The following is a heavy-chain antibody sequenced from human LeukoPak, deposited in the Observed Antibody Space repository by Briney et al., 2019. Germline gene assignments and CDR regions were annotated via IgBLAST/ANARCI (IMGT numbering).Heavy chain of an antibody. Sequence: GTSVKVSCKASGFTFTSSAVQWVRQARGQRLEWIGWIVVGSGNTNYAQKFQERVTITRDMSTSTAYMELSSLRSEDAAVYYCAADPYDYGDYVLGYWGQGTLVTVSS. V-gene: IGHV1-58*01. J-gene: IGHJ4*02. CDR2: IVVGSGNT. CDR3: AADPYDYGDYVLGY. CDR1: GFTFTSSA. D-gene: IGHD4-17*01.